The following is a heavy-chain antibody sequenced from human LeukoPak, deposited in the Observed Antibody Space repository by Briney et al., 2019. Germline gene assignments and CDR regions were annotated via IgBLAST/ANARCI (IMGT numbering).Heavy chain of an antibody. D-gene: IGHD3-10*01. V-gene: IGHV3-53*01. Sequence: PGGSLRLSCAASGFTVSSNYMSWVRQAPGKGLEWVSVIYSGGSTYYADSVKGRFTISRDNSKNTLYLQMNSLRAEDTAVYYCARDRFGFGEPHYYYYYGMDVWGQGTTVTVSS. J-gene: IGHJ6*02. CDR1: GFTVSSNY. CDR3: ARDRFGFGEPHYYYYYGMDV. CDR2: IYSGGST.